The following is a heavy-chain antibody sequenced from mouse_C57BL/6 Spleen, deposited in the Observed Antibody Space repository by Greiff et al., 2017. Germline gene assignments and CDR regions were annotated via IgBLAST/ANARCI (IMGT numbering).Heavy chain of an antibody. V-gene: IGHV5-4*01. D-gene: IGHD2-1*01. CDR2: ISDGGSYT. CDR1: GFTFSSYA. J-gene: IGHJ4*01. Sequence: EVQGVESGGGLVKPGGSLKLSCAASGFTFSSYAMSWVRQTPEKRLEWVATISDGGSYTYYPDNVKGRFTISRDNAKNNLYLQMSHLKSEDTAMYYCAGNYQYAMYDWGQGTSVTVSS. CDR3: AGNYQYAMYD.